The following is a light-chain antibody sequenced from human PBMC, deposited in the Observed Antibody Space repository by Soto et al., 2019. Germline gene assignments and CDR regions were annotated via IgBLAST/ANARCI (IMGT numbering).Light chain of an antibody. CDR2: RNS. CDR1: SSTIGAGYD. J-gene: IGLJ1*01. CDR3: QSYDSSLSGARV. V-gene: IGLV1-40*01. Sequence: QSVLTHPPSVSGDPGQQVPISCTGSSSTIGAGYDVHGDQQLAATAPKRLNYRNSNRPSGVPDRFSGSKSGTSASLAITGLQAEDAADYYCQSYDSSLSGARVFGTGTKVTV.